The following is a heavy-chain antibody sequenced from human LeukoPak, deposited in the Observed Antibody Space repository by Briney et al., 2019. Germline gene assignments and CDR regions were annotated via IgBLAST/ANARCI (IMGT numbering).Heavy chain of an antibody. CDR2: FDPEDGET. V-gene: IGHV1-24*01. CDR1: GYTLTELS. D-gene: IGHD2-2*01. J-gene: IGHJ6*02. Sequence: GASVKVSCKVSGYTLTELSMHWVRQAPGKGLEWMGGFDPEDGETIYAQKFQGRVTMTEDTSTDTAYMELSSLRSEDTAVYYCARDKVVVPAAIGGTYGMDVWGQGTTVTVSS. CDR3: ARDKVVVPAAIGGTYGMDV.